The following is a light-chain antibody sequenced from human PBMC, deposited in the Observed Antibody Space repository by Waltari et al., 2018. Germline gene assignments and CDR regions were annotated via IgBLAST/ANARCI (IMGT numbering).Light chain of an antibody. V-gene: IGKV4-1*01. CDR2: WAS. J-gene: IGKJ2*01. CDR1: QSVLSSSNNENY. CDR3: QQYYSTPQT. Sequence: DIVMTQSPDSLAVSLGERATINCRSSQSVLSSSNNENYLAWYQQKPGQPPNLLIYWASTRESGFPDRFSGSGSGTDFTLTISSLQAEDVAVYYCQQYYSTPQTFGQGTKLEIK.